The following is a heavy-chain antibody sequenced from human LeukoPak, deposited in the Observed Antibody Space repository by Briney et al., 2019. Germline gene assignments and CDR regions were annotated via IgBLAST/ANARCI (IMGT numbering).Heavy chain of an antibody. CDR1: GGSISSYY. CDR2: IYYSGST. D-gene: IGHD6-13*01. CDR3: ARVAGYSSSWYPY. V-gene: IGHV4-59*01. J-gene: IGHJ4*02. Sequence: KPSETLSLTCTVSGGSISSYYWSWIRQPPGKGLEWIGYIYYSGSTNYNPSLKSRVTISVDTSKNQFSLKLSSVTAADTAVYYCARVAGYSSSWYPYWGQGTLVTVSS.